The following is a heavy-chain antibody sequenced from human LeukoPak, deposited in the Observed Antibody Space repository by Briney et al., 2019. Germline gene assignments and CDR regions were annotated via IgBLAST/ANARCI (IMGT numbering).Heavy chain of an antibody. CDR2: IYPGDSDT. CDR1: GYSFTSYW. J-gene: IGHJ4*02. D-gene: IGHD3-22*01. V-gene: IGHV5-51*01. Sequence: GESLKISCKGSGYSFTSYWIGWVRQMPGKGLEWMGIIYPGDSDTRYSPSFQGQVTISADKSISTAYLQWSSLKASDTAMYYCARGDLYYDSSGAIDYWGQGTLATVSS. CDR3: ARGDLYYDSSGAIDY.